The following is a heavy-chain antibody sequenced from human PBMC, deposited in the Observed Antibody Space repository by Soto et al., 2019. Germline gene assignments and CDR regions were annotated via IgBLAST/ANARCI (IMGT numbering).Heavy chain of an antibody. CDR3: ARLDPLAAADGMDV. CDR1: GYSISSGYY. J-gene: IGHJ6*02. CDR2: TYHSGST. D-gene: IGHD6-13*01. V-gene: IGHV4-38-2*01. Sequence: ETLSLTCAVSGYSISSGYYWGWIRQSPGKGLEWIGSTYHSGSTYYNPSLKSRVIISVDTSKNQFSLKLSSVTAADTAVYYCARLDPLAAADGMDVWGQGTKVTVSS.